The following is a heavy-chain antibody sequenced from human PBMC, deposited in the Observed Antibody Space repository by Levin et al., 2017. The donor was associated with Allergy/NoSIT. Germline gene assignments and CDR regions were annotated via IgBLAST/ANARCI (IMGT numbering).Heavy chain of an antibody. Sequence: PGGSLRLSCAASGFTFSGYSINWVRQAPGKGLEWVSYISSSSTTIYYADSVKGRFTISRDNAKNSLSLQMDSLRDEDTAVYYCARAVHRNGEPFDGLDGWGQGTTVTVSS. V-gene: IGHV3-48*02. J-gene: IGHJ6*02. D-gene: IGHD4-17*01. CDR3: ARAVHRNGEPFDGLDG. CDR2: ISSSSTTI. CDR1: GFTFSGYS.